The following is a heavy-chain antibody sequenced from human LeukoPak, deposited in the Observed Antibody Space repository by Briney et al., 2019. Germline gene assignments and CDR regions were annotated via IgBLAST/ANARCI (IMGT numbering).Heavy chain of an antibody. CDR3: ARRGGSLVFDY. CDR1: GYTFTGYY. Sequence: GASVKVSCKASGYTFTGYYMHWVRQAPGQGLEWMGVINPSGGYTTYAQEFQGRVTMTSDTSTSTLYMELSSLTSEDTAIYYCARRGGSLVFDYWGQGTLVTVPS. V-gene: IGHV1-46*01. J-gene: IGHJ4*02. D-gene: IGHD3-10*01. CDR2: INPSGGYT.